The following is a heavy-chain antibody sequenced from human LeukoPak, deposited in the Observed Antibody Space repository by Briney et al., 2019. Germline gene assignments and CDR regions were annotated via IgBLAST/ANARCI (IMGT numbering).Heavy chain of an antibody. J-gene: IGHJ6*02. V-gene: IGHV3-30*02. CDR1: GFTFSSYG. Sequence: PSGGSLRLSCAASGFTFSSYGMHWVRQAPGKGLEWVAFIRYDGSNKYYADSVKGRFTISRDNSKNTLYLQMNSLRAEDTAVYYCARADSSGYPYYYYGMDVWGQGTTVTVSS. D-gene: IGHD3-22*01. CDR3: ARADSSGYPYYYYGMDV. CDR2: IRYDGSNK.